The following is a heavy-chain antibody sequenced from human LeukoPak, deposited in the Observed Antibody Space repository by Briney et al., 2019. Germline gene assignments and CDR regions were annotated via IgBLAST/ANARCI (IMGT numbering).Heavy chain of an antibody. CDR1: GGTFSIYA. Sequence: GASVKVSFKASGGTFSIYAISWVRQAPGQGLEWMGGIIPIFGTANYAQKFQGRVTITADKSTSRAYMELSSLRSEDTAVYYCARVGDYDILTGYYRRAFDIWGQGTMVTVSS. CDR3: ARVGDYDILTGYYRRAFDI. CDR2: IIPIFGTA. V-gene: IGHV1-69*06. J-gene: IGHJ3*02. D-gene: IGHD3-9*01.